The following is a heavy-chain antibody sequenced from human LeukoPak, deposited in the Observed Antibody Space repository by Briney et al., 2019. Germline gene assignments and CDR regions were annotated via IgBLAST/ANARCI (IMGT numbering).Heavy chain of an antibody. J-gene: IGHJ3*02. CDR1: GYTFTSYD. D-gene: IGHD4-17*01. V-gene: IGHV1-8*03. Sequence: GASVKVSCKASGYTFTSYDINWVRQATGQGLEWMGWMNPNSGNTGYAQKFQGRVAISRNTSISTAYMELSSLRSEDTAVYYCARGGYIYGDYAGAFDIWGRGTMVTVSS. CDR2: MNPNSGNT. CDR3: ARGGYIYGDYAGAFDI.